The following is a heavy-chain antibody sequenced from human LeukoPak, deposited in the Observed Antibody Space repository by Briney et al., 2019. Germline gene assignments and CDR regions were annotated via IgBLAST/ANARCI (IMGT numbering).Heavy chain of an antibody. CDR3: ARRGESTSYGDYRFDY. J-gene: IGHJ4*02. CDR1: GFTFSSYS. CDR2: ISSSSSTI. D-gene: IGHD4-17*01. Sequence: GGSLRLSCAASGFTFSSYSMNWVRQAPGKGLEWVSYISSSSSTIYYADSVKGRFTISRDNAKNSLYLQMSSLRAEDTAVYYCARRGESTSYGDYRFDYWGQGTLVTVSS. V-gene: IGHV3-48*01.